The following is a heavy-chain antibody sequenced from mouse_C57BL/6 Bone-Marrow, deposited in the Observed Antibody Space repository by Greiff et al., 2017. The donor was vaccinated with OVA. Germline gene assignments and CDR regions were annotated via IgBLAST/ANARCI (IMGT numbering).Heavy chain of an antibody. CDR2: FYPGSGSI. V-gene: IGHV1-62-2*01. D-gene: IGHD1-1*01. J-gene: IGHJ4*01. CDR1: GYTFTEYT. CDR3: ARHEVGPYYGRYAMDY. Sequence: VQLQESGAELVKPGASVKLSCKASGYTFTEYTIHWVKQRSGQGLEWIGWFYPGSGSIKYNEKFKDKATLTADKSSSTVYMELSRLTSEDSAVYFCARHEVGPYYGRYAMDYWGQGTSVTVSS.